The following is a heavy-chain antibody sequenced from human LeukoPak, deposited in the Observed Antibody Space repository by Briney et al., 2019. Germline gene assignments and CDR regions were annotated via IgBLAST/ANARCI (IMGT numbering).Heavy chain of an antibody. Sequence: SETLSLTCTVSGYSISSGYYWGWIRQPPGKGLEWIGSIYHSGSTYYNPSLKSRVTISVDTSKNQFSLKLSYVTAADTAVYYCARDLSFRLRNYFDYWGQGTLVTVSS. CDR1: GYSISSGYY. CDR2: IYHSGST. J-gene: IGHJ4*02. D-gene: IGHD4-17*01. CDR3: ARDLSFRLRNYFDY. V-gene: IGHV4-38-2*02.